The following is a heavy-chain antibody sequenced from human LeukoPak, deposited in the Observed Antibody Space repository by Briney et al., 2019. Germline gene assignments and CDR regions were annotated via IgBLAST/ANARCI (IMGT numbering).Heavy chain of an antibody. Sequence: PSQTLSLTCAVSGGSISSGGYSWSWIRQPPGKGLEWIGYIYHSGSTYYNPSLKSRVTISVDRSKNQFSLKLSSVTAADTAVYYCARAYSSSWYTIDYWGQGTLVTVSS. D-gene: IGHD6-13*01. J-gene: IGHJ4*02. CDR1: GGSISSGGYS. CDR2: IYHSGST. V-gene: IGHV4-30-2*01. CDR3: ARAYSSSWYTIDY.